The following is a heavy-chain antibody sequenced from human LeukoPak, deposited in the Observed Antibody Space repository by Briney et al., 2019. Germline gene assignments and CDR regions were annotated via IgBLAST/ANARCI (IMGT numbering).Heavy chain of an antibody. Sequence: SVKVSCKASGFTFTNSAVQLVRQARGQRLEWIGWIVVGSGNINYAEKFQERVTITRDMSTRTAYMELSSLRFEDTAVYYCATTAYFDKDYYMDVWGKGTTVIVSS. CDR3: ATTAYFDKDYYMDV. J-gene: IGHJ6*03. V-gene: IGHV1-58*01. CDR2: IVVGSGNI. D-gene: IGHD3-22*01. CDR1: GFTFTNSA.